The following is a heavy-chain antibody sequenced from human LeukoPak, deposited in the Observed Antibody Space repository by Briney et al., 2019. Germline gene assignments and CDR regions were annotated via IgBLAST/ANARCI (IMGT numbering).Heavy chain of an antibody. CDR3: ARDRSNSDF. Sequence: ASVKVSCKTSGYKFKTYGISWVRQAPGQGLEWMGWIRADKGKTDYAQKFQDRVTLTIDTSTSTAYMELRSLTSDDTATYYCARDRSNSDFWGQGTLVTVS. D-gene: IGHD4-11*01. CDR1: GYKFKTYG. J-gene: IGHJ4*02. CDR2: IRADKGKT. V-gene: IGHV1-18*01.